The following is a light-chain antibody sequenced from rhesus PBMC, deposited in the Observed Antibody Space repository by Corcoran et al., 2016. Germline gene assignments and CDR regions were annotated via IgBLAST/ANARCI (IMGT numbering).Light chain of an antibody. CDR2: KAS. Sequence: DIQMTQSPSSLSASVGDRVTITCRASEKIYNYLNWYQHKPGKAPKLLIYKASTLQSGVPSRFSGSGSGTDYSFTISSLQSADVATYYCQHTYGTPYSFGQGTKVEIK. J-gene: IGKJ2*01. CDR3: QHTYGTPYS. V-gene: IGKV1-74*01. CDR1: EKIYNY.